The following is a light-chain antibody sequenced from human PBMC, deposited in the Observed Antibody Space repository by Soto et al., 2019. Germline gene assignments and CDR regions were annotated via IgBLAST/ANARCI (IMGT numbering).Light chain of an antibody. V-gene: IGLV2-23*02. J-gene: IGLJ1*01. CDR3: CSYAGSSTLYV. Sequence: QSALTQPASVSGSPGQSITISCTGTSSDIGTYNLVSWYQQHPRKAPKLMIYEVNKRPSGVSDRFSGSKSGNTASLTISGLQAEDEADYYCCSYAGSSTLYVFGTGTSSPS. CDR2: EVN. CDR1: SSDIGTYNL.